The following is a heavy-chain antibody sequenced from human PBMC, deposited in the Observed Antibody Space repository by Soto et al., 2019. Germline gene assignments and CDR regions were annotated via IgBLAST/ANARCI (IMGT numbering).Heavy chain of an antibody. Sequence: GSLRLSCAASGFTFSSYSMNWVRQAPGKGLEWVSSISSSSYIYYADSVKGRFTISRDNAKNSLYLQMNSLRAEDTAVYYSARVDLAPEPSFDYWGQGTLGTVSS. CDR3: ARVDLAPEPSFDY. CDR1: GFTFSSYS. D-gene: IGHD5-12*01. CDR2: ISSSSYI. J-gene: IGHJ4*02. V-gene: IGHV3-21*01.